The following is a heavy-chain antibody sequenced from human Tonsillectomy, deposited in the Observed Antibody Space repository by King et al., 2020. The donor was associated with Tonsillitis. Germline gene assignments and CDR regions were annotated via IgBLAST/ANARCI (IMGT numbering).Heavy chain of an antibody. V-gene: IGHV3-72*01. CDR3: AREEPSRYYHYYMDV. J-gene: IGHJ6*03. CDR1: GFTFSDHY. Sequence: VQLVESGGGLVQPGGSLRLSCAASGFTFSDHYMDWVRQAPGKGLEWVGRTRSKADSYTTEYAASVKGRFTISRDDSKNSLYLQMNSLKTEDTAVYYCAREEPSRYYHYYMDVWGKGTTVTVSS. D-gene: IGHD1-14*01. CDR2: TRSKADSYTT.